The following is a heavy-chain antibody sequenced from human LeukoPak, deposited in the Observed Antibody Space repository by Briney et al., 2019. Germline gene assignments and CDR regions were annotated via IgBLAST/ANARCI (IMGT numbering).Heavy chain of an antibody. D-gene: IGHD1-1*01. J-gene: IGHJ4*02. CDR1: GGSIRSSYYY. Sequence: PSETLSLTCTVSGGSIRSSYYYWSWIRQPPGKGLEWIGEINHSGSTNYNPSLKSRVTISVDTSKNQFSLKLSSVTAADTAVYYCARGYAEGYFDYWGQGTLVTVSS. CDR2: INHSGST. V-gene: IGHV4-39*07. CDR3: ARGYAEGYFDY.